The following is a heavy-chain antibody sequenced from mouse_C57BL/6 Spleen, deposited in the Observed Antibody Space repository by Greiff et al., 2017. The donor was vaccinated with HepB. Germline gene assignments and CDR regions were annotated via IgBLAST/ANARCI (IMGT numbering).Heavy chain of an antibody. CDR1: GYTFTSYW. V-gene: IGHV1-69*01. CDR3: ARDQYFDV. CDR2: IDPSDSYT. Sequence: QVQLQQPGAELVMPGASVKLSCKASGYTFTSYWMHWVKQRPGQGPEWIGEIDPSDSYTNYNQKFKGKSTLTVDKSSSTAYMQLSSLTSEDSAVYYCARDQYFDVWGTGTTVTVSS. J-gene: IGHJ1*03.